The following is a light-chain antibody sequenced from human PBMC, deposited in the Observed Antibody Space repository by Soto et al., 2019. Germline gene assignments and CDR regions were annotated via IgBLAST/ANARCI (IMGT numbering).Light chain of an antibody. CDR2: GNS. CDR3: QSYDSSLYVV. Sequence: QAVVTQPPSVSGAPGQRVTISCTGSSSNIGAGYDVHWYQQLPGTAPKLLIYGNSNRPSGVPDRFSGSKSGTSASLAITGLQAEDEADYYCQSYDSSLYVVFGGGTKLIVL. CDR1: SSNIGAGYD. J-gene: IGLJ2*01. V-gene: IGLV1-40*01.